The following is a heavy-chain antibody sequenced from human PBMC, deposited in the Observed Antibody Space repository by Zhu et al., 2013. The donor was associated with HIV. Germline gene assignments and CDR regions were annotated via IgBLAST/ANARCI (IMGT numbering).Heavy chain of an antibody. D-gene: IGHD3-22*01. CDR3: ATYPTYYYDSSGYYWFDP. CDR2: IIPIFGTA. Sequence: QVQLVQSGAEVKKPGSSVKVSCKASGGTFSSYAISWVRQAPGQGLEWMGGIIPIFGTANYAQKFQGRVTITADKSTSTAYMELSSLRSEDTAVYYCATYPTYYYDSSGYYWFDPWGDGTVGHRLL. V-gene: IGHV1-69*06. CDR1: GGTFSSYA. J-gene: IGHJ5*02.